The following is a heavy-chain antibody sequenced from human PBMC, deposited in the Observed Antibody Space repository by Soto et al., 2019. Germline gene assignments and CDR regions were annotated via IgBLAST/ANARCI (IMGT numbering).Heavy chain of an antibody. CDR1: GFTFSSYG. CDR3: ARERITIFGVVKMGPNWFDP. V-gene: IGHV3-33*01. CDR2: IWYDGSNK. D-gene: IGHD3-3*01. Sequence: LSLTCAASGFTFSSYGMHWVRQAPGKGLEWVAVIWYDGSNKYYADSVKGRFTISRDNSKNTLYLQMNSLRAEDTAVYYCARERITIFGVVKMGPNWFDPWGQGTLVTVSS. J-gene: IGHJ5*02.